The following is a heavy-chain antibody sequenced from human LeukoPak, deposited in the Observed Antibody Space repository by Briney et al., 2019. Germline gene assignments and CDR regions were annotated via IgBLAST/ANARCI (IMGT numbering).Heavy chain of an antibody. V-gene: IGHV4-59*01. CDR1: GGSISSYY. D-gene: IGHD3-16*02. J-gene: IGHJ5*02. CDR2: IYYSGST. CDR3: AREYYDYVWGSYRGGNGFDP. Sequence: SETLSLTCTVSGGSISSYYWSWIRQPPGKGLEWIGYIYYSGSTNYNPSLKSRVTISVDTSKNQFSLKLSSVTAADTAVYYCAREYYDYVWGSYRGGNGFDPWGQGTLVTVSS.